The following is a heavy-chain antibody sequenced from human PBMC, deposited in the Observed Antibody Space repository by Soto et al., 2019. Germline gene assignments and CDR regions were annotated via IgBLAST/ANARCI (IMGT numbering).Heavy chain of an antibody. V-gene: IGHV4-61*08. CDR3: ARGVSSGWGNYYYYVMDV. J-gene: IGHJ6*02. Sequence: SETLSLTCTVSGGSISSADYYWNWIRQPPGKGLEWIGYIYYTGSTNYNPSLKSRVTISVDTSKNQFSLKLSSVTAADTAVYYCARGVSSGWGNYYYYVMDVWGQGTTVTVSS. D-gene: IGHD6-19*01. CDR1: GGSISSADYY. CDR2: IYYTGST.